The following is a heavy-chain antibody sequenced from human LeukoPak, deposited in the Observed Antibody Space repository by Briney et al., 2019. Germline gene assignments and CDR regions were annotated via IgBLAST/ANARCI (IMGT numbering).Heavy chain of an antibody. D-gene: IGHD5-12*01. Sequence: ASETLSLTCTVSCGSISSYYWSWVRQPPGRGLEWIGYIYYSGSTNYNPSLKSRVTISVDTSKNQFSLKLSSVTAADTAVYYCAVGRGYSGLDYWGQGTLVTVSS. V-gene: IGHV4-59*01. CDR1: CGSISSYY. CDR3: AVGRGYSGLDY. J-gene: IGHJ4*02. CDR2: IYYSGST.